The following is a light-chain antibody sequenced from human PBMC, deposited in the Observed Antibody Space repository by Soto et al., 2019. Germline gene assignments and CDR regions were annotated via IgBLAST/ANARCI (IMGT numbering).Light chain of an antibody. CDR2: AAS. Sequence: EIVMTQSPATLSVSPGERATLSRRASQSVSSNLAWYQQKPGQAPRLLIYAASTRATGIPARFSGSGSGTEFTLTISSLQSEDFAVYYCQQYNNWPSITFGQGTRLEIK. CDR1: QSVSSN. J-gene: IGKJ5*01. CDR3: QQYNNWPSIT. V-gene: IGKV3-15*01.